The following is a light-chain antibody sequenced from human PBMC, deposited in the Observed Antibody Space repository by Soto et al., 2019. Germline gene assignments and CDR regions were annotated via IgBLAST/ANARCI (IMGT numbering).Light chain of an antibody. CDR3: LQDNNYPWT. CDR2: GAS. Sequence: AIHMTQSPSSLSASVGDRVTISCRASQAIRNELGWYQQKPGKAPNLLIYGASSLESGVPSRFSGSGSGTDFTLTISSLQPEDVATYYCLQDNNYPWTFGQGTKVEI. CDR1: QAIRNE. J-gene: IGKJ1*01. V-gene: IGKV1-6*01.